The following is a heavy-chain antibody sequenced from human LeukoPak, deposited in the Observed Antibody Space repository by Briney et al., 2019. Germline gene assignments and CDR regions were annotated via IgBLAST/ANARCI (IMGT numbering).Heavy chain of an antibody. CDR2: ISAYNGNT. Sequence: ASVKVSCKASGYTFTSYGIGWVRQAPGQGLEWMGWISAYNGNTNYAQKLQGRVTMTTDTSTSTAYMELRSLRSDDTAVYYCAASITTYYYHYGMDVWGQGTTVTVSS. D-gene: IGHD3-22*01. V-gene: IGHV1-18*01. J-gene: IGHJ6*02. CDR1: GYTFTSYG. CDR3: AASITTYYYHYGMDV.